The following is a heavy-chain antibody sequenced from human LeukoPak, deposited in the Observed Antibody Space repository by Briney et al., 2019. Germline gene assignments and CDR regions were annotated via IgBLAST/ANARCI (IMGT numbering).Heavy chain of an antibody. CDR3: ARDDHWGWDK. D-gene: IGHD7-27*01. Sequence: PGGSLRLSCAASGFSFSENWMSWVRQAPGKGPEWVANIRPDGNVAFHVDFVKGRFSISRDNAKNTLYLQVNGLRVEDTALYYCARDDHWGWDKWGRGTLVTVSS. V-gene: IGHV3-7*01. J-gene: IGHJ4*02. CDR1: GFSFSENW. CDR2: IRPDGNVA.